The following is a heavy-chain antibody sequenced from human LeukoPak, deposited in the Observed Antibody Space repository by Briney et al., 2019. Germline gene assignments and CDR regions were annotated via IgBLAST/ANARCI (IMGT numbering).Heavy chain of an antibody. Sequence: SQTLSLTCTVSGGSISSGSYYWSWIRQPAGKGLEWIGRIYTSGSTNYNPSLKSRVTISVDTSKNQFSLKLSSVTAADTAVYYCARSDILTGYYRLYYWGQGTLVTVSS. V-gene: IGHV4-61*02. CDR3: ARSDILTGYYRLYY. D-gene: IGHD3-9*01. J-gene: IGHJ4*02. CDR1: GGSISSGSYY. CDR2: IYTSGST.